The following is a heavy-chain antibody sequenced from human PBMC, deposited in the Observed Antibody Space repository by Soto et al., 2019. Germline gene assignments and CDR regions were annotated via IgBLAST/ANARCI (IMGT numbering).Heavy chain of an antibody. J-gene: IGHJ6*02. V-gene: IGHV4-61*01. CDR3: ARSAGWYLYYYYGMDV. CDR2: IYYSGST. Sequence: SETLSLTCTVSGGSVSSGSYYWSWIRQPPGKGLEWIGYIYYSGSTNYNPSLKSRVTISVDTSKNQFSLKLSSVTAADTAVYYCARSAGWYLYYYYGMDVWAKGPRSPSP. D-gene: IGHD6-19*01. CDR1: GGSVSSGSYY.